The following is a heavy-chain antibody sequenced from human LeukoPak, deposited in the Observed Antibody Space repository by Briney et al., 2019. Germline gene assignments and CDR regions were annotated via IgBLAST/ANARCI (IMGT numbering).Heavy chain of an antibody. J-gene: IGHJ3*02. CDR3: ARTPAYGSGSYAPSGRRDAFDI. CDR2: ISYDGSNK. Sequence: GGSLRLSCAASGFTFSSYGMHWVRQAPGKGLEWVAVISYDGSNKYYADSVKGRFTISRDNSKNTLYLQMNSLRAEDTAVYYCARTPAYGSGSYAPSGRRDAFDIWGQGTMVTVSS. CDR1: GFTFSSYG. V-gene: IGHV3-30*03. D-gene: IGHD3-10*01.